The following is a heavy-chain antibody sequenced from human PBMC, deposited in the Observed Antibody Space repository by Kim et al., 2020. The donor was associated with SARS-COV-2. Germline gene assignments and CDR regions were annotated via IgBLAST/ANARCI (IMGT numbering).Heavy chain of an antibody. V-gene: IGHV4-59*08. CDR1: GGSISSYY. CDR3: ARPNSSRGSWGAFDI. J-gene: IGHJ3*02. CDR2: IYYSGST. D-gene: IGHD6-13*01. Sequence: SETLSLTCTVSGGSISSYYWSWIRQPPGKGLEWIGYIYYSGSTNYNPSLKSRVTISVDTSKNQFSLKLSSVTAADTAVYYCARPNSSRGSWGAFDIWGQGTMVTVSS.